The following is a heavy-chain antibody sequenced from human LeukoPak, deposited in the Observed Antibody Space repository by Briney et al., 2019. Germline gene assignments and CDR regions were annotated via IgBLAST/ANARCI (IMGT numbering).Heavy chain of an antibody. CDR3: ARRGRPSLLNAFDI. D-gene: IGHD3-16*01. J-gene: IGHJ3*02. CDR2: INHSGST. CDR1: GGSHGGYY. Sequence: SETLSLTCAVYGGSHGGYYWSLIRQPPGKGLEWIGEINHSGSTNYNPSLKSRVTISVDTSKNQFSLKLSSVTAADTAVYYCARRGRPSLLNAFDIWGQGTMVTVSS. V-gene: IGHV4-34*01.